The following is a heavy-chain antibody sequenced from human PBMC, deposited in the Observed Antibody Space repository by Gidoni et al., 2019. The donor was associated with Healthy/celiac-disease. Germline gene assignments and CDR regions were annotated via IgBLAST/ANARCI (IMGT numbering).Heavy chain of an antibody. CDR2: INPSGGST. CDR1: GYTFTSYY. D-gene: IGHD5-18*01. CDR3: ARDSDTAMVTYYYYYGMDV. J-gene: IGHJ6*02. V-gene: IGHV1-46*01. Sequence: QVQLVQSGAEVKKPGASVKVSCQASGYTFTSYYMNWVRQAPGQGLEWMGIINPSGGSTSYAQKFQGRVTMTRDTSTSTVYMELSSLRSEDTAVYYCARDSDTAMVTYYYYYGMDVWGQGTTVTVSS.